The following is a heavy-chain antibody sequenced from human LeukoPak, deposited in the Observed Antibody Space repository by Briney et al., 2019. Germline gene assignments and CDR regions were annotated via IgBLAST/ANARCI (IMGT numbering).Heavy chain of an antibody. V-gene: IGHV4-4*07. CDR1: GDSINRYL. Sequence: SETLSLTCTVSGDSINRYLWTWIRQPAGRGLEWIGRTYDSGTTNYKPSLKSRVSMSVETPKNQFSLRLNSVTAADTAVYYCARQSDSGGYFEYWGQGIRVTVSS. D-gene: IGHD2-15*01. CDR2: TYDSGTT. CDR3: ARQSDSGGYFEY. J-gene: IGHJ4*01.